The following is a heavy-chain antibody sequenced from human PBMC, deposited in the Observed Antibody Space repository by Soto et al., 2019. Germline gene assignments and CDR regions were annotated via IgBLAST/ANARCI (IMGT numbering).Heavy chain of an antibody. D-gene: IGHD1-26*01. V-gene: IGHV1-69*13. CDR3: ASRERVDAFDI. CDR1: GGTFSSYA. CDR2: IIPILGSA. J-gene: IGHJ3*02. Sequence: GASVKVSCKXSGGTFSSYAISWVRQAPGQGLEWMGGIIPILGSANYAQKFQDRVTITADESTTTTYMELSSLRSEDAAVYYCASRERVDAFDIWGQGTMVTVS.